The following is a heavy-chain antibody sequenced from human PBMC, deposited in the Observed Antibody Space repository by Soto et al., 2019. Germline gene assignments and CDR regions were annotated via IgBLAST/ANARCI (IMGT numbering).Heavy chain of an antibody. CDR3: ATVGFLRATTYYYYYMDV. CDR2: FDPEDGET. J-gene: IGHJ6*03. CDR1: GYTIAELS. V-gene: IGHV1-24*01. Sequence: ASVKVSCKVSGYTIAELSMHWVRQAPGKGLEWMGGFDPEDGETIYAQKFQGRVTMTEDTSTDTAYMELSSLRSEDTAVYYCATVGFLRATTYYYYYMDVWGKGTTVTVSS. D-gene: IGHD1-26*01.